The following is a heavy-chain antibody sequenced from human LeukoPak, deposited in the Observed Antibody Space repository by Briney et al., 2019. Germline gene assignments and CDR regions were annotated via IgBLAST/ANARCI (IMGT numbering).Heavy chain of an antibody. CDR2: INPNSGGT. CDR3: ATRPFWGDYPGVFDP. Sequence: VASVKVSCKASGYTFTGYYIHWVRQAPGQGLEWMGWINPNSGGTNYAQKFQGRVTMTRDTSISTAYMELSRLRSDDTAVYYCATRPFWGDYPGVFDPWGQGTLVTVSS. J-gene: IGHJ5*02. CDR1: GYTFTGYY. D-gene: IGHD4-17*01. V-gene: IGHV1-2*02.